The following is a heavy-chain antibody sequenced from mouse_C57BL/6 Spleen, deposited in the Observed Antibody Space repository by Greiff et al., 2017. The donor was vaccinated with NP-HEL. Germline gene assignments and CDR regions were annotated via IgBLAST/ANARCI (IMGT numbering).Heavy chain of an antibody. CDR2: INPSNGGT. CDR1: GYTFTDYN. D-gene: IGHD1-1*01. V-gene: IGHV1S29*02. CDR3: ARRGDYYGSSYLDY. Sequence: EVQLQQSGPELVKPGASVKMSCKASGYTFTDYNMHWVKQSHGKSLEWIGYINPSNGGTNYNEKFRSKATLTVDKSSSTAYLQLSSLTSEDSAVYYCARRGDYYGSSYLDYWGQGTTLTVSS. J-gene: IGHJ2*01.